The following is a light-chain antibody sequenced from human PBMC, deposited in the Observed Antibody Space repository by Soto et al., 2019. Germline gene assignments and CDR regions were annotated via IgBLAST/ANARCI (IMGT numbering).Light chain of an antibody. CDR3: QQYGSSPRT. J-gene: IGKJ1*01. CDR2: DAF. Sequence: EFVLTQSPGTLSLSPGERATLSCRASQTVRNNYLAWYQQKPGQAPRLLIYDAFKRATGIPDRFSGSGSGTDFTLTISRMEPEDFAVYCCQQYGSSPRTFGQGTKVEIK. CDR1: QTVRNNY. V-gene: IGKV3-20*01.